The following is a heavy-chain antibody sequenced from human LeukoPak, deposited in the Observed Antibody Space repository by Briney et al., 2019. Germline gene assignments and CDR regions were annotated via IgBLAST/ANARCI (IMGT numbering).Heavy chain of an antibody. CDR3: VREIFGLDY. D-gene: IGHD3-10*01. J-gene: IGHJ4*02. CDR1: GFTFSSYW. CDR2: INRDGSKK. Sequence: PGGSLRLSCVASGFTFSSYWMNWVRQAPGKGLEWVANINRDGSKKYYVDSVKGRFTISRDNAKNSLYLQMNSLRAEDAAVYYCVREIFGLDYWGQGTLVTVSS. V-gene: IGHV3-7*01.